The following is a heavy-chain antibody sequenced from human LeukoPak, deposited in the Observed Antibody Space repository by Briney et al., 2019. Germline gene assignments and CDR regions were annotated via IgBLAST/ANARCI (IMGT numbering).Heavy chain of an antibody. J-gene: IGHJ6*02. V-gene: IGHV3-21*01. D-gene: IGHD3-10*01. CDR1: GFSFSSYS. CDR3: ARDLGRGADYSGSDFMDV. Sequence: GGSLRLSCVASGFSFSSYSMSWVRQPPGKGLEWVSSISSTSGHIPFAESLRGRFTISRDNAKNSLYLQMNGLRADDTAVYYCARDLGRGADYSGSDFMDVWGQGTTVTVSS. CDR2: ISSTSGHI.